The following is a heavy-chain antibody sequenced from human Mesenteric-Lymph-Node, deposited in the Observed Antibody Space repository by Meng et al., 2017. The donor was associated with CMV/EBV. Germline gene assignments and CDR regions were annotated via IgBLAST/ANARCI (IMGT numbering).Heavy chain of an antibody. CDR2: IYYSGST. V-gene: IGHV4-31*02. D-gene: IGHD6-19*01. CDR3: ASAVAGNFDY. Sequence: TWTVSGGSISSGGYYWSWIRQHPGKGLEWIGYIYYSGSTYYNPSLKSRVTISVDTSKNQFSLKLSSVTAADTAVYYCASAVAGNFDYWGQGTLVTVSS. J-gene: IGHJ4*02. CDR1: GGSISSGGYY.